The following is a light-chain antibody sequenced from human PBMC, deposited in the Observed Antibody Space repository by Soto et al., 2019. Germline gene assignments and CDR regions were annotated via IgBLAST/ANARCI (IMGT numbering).Light chain of an antibody. Sequence: QSALTQPPSASGSPGQSVTISCTGTSSDVGGYNYVSWYQQHPGKAPKLIIYEVYKRPSGVPDRFSGSKSGNTAALTVSGLQAEDEADYYCSSYVGTNSNVFGPGTKVTVL. CDR2: EVY. J-gene: IGLJ1*01. CDR1: SSDVGGYNY. CDR3: SSYVGTNSNV. V-gene: IGLV2-8*01.